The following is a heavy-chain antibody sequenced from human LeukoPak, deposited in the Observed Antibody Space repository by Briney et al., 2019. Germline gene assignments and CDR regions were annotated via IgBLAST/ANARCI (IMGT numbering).Heavy chain of an antibody. CDR3: ARVSEWELLLD. V-gene: IGHV3-23*01. CDR1: GFAFNSYA. Sequence: GGSLRLSCAASGFAFNSYAMSWVRQAPGKGLEWVSTITGSGDSTYYADSVKGRFTISRDNAKNSLYLQMNSLRAEDTAVYYCARVSEWELLLDWGQGTLVTVSS. CDR2: ITGSGDST. J-gene: IGHJ4*02. D-gene: IGHD1-26*01.